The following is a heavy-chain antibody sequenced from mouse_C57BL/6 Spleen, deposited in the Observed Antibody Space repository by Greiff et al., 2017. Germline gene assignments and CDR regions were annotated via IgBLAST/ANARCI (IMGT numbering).Heavy chain of an antibody. J-gene: IGHJ2*01. CDR3: ARLLYFDH. CDR2: IYPRSGNT. Sequence: VKLQESGAELARPGASVKLSCKASGYTFTSYGISWVKQRTGQGLEWIGEIYPRSGNTYYNEKFKGKATLTADKSSSTAYMELRSLTSEDSAVYFCARLLYFDHWGQGTTLTVSS. V-gene: IGHV1-81*01. CDR1: GYTFTSYG.